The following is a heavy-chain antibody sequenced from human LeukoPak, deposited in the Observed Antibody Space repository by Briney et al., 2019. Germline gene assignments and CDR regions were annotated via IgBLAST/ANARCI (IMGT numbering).Heavy chain of an antibody. CDR1: GFTFIFSSYG. CDR3: ARDLKSTPEHDFWSGEYYYYYYMDV. CDR2: IQYDGSNK. Sequence: GGSLRLSCAASGFTFIFSSYGMHWVRQAPGKGLEWVAFIQYDGSNKYYADSVKGRFTISRDNSKNTLYLQMNSLRAEDTAVYYCARDLKSTPEHDFWSGEYYYYYYMDVWGKGTTVTVSS. J-gene: IGHJ6*03. D-gene: IGHD3-3*01. V-gene: IGHV3-30*02.